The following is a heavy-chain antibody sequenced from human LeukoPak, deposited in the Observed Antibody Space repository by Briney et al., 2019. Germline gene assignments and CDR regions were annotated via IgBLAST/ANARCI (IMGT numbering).Heavy chain of an antibody. CDR2: VYYGGST. V-gene: IGHV4-59*12. CDR3: ARSRRRYYMDV. CDR1: RGSINNDY. J-gene: IGHJ6*03. Sequence: PSETLSLTCTVSRGSINNDYWSWIRQPPGEGLGWTGHVYYGGSTNYNPSLKSRVTISVDTSKNQFTLKLSSVTAADTAVYYCARSRRRYYMDVWGKGTTVTISS.